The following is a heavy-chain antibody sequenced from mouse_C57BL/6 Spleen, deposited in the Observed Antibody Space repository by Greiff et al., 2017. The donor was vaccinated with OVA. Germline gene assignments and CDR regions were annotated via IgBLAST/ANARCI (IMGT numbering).Heavy chain of an antibody. Sequence: QVQLKESGAELVRPGASVTLSCKASGYTFTDYEMHWVKQTPVHGLEWIGAIDPETGGTAYNQKFKGKAILTADKSSSTAYMELRSLTSEDSAVYYCTRWGLLRSYYFDYWGQGTTLTVSS. CDR3: TRWGLLRSYYFDY. J-gene: IGHJ2*01. CDR1: GYTFTDYE. V-gene: IGHV1-15*01. CDR2: IDPETGGT. D-gene: IGHD1-1*01.